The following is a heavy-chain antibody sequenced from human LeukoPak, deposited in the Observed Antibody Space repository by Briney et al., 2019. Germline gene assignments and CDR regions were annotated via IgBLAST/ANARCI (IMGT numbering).Heavy chain of an antibody. CDR1: GFSLSTTAVG. J-gene: IGHJ3*02. V-gene: IGHV2-5*02. Sequence: KESGPTLVKPTQTLTLTCTFSGFSLSTTAVGVGWIRQPPGKALEWLAVIYWDDDKRYSPSLKSRITITKDTSKNQVVLTMTNMDPVDTATYYCAHRRGEYSSGKYKGDTFDIWGQGTMVTVSS. CDR2: IYWDDDK. CDR3: AHRRGEYSSGKYKGDTFDI. D-gene: IGHD6-19*01.